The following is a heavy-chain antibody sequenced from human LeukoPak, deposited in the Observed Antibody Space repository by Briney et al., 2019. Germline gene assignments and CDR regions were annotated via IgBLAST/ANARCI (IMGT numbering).Heavy chain of an antibody. Sequence: GGSLRLSCAASGFTVSSFYMSWVRQAPGKGLESVSVISNDGGTYYADSVKGRFTISRDNSKNTVYLQMNTLRAEDTAVYYCAKSQGWFDPWGQGTLVTVSS. J-gene: IGHJ5*02. V-gene: IGHV3-53*01. CDR1: GFTVSSFY. CDR3: AKSQGWFDP. CDR2: ISNDGGT.